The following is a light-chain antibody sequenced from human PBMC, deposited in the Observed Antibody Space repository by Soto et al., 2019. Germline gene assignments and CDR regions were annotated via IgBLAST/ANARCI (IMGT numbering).Light chain of an antibody. V-gene: IGKV1-5*03. CDR1: QSVSTW. J-gene: IGKJ1*01. Sequence: DIQMTQSPSTLSASVGDRVTITCRANQSVSTWLAWYRQKPGKAPHLLIFKAFTLESGVPSRFSGSGSGTEFTLTITSLQPDDFATYYCQQYNVHSPWTFGQGTKVEIK. CDR2: KAF. CDR3: QQYNVHSPWT.